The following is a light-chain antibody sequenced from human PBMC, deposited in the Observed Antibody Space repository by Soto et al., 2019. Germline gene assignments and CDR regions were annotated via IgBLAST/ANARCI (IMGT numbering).Light chain of an antibody. CDR3: QQYNDWPLT. CDR2: GAF. Sequence: EIGMTQSPVTLSVSPGERVTLSCWASQSVSSNLAWYQQKHGQAPSLFIYGAFTRATGIPARFSGTWYGTEFNLTISSLQSEDFALYDCQQYNDWPLTFGQGTKVDI. V-gene: IGKV3-15*01. CDR1: QSVSSN. J-gene: IGKJ1*01.